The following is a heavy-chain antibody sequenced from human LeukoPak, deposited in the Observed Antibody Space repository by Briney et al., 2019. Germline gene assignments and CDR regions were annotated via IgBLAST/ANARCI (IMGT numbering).Heavy chain of an antibody. D-gene: IGHD3-3*01. V-gene: IGHV3-23*01. J-gene: IGHJ4*02. CDR3: AKYYDFWSGQLRIDY. CDR2: ISGSGGST. CDR1: GFTFSSYA. Sequence: PGGSLRLSCAVSGFTFSSYAMSWVRQAPGKGLGWVSAISGSGGSTYYADSVKGRFTISRDNSKNTLYLQMNSLRAEDTAVYYCAKYYDFWSGQLRIDYWGQGTLVTVSS.